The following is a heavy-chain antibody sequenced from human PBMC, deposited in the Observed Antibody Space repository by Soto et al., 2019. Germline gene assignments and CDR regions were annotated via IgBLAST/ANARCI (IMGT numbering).Heavy chain of an antibody. CDR1: GGSISSRSHY. D-gene: IGHD3-3*01. J-gene: IGHJ4*02. V-gene: IGHV4-39*01. CDR3: ATADVFGVVTPFFEY. CDR2: SYYRGST. Sequence: QLQLQESGPGLVKPPESLSLTCTVSGGSISSRSHYWGWIRQSPGRHLEWIGSSYYRGSTHYNPSIKTRVTISVDTSKNQVSLKVYSVTAADTAVYYCATADVFGVVTPFFEYWGQGMLVTVSS.